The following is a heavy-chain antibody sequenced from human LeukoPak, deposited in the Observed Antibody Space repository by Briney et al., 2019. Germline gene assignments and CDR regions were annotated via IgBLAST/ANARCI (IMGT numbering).Heavy chain of an antibody. CDR2: ISSYNGNT. CDR1: GYTFTTYA. Sequence: ASVKVSCKASGYTFTTYAITWVRQAPGQGLEWMGWISSYNGNTIYAQKLQGRVTKTTDTSTTTAYMELRSLRSDDTAVYYCAREGFNRKYDYWGQGTLVTVSS. J-gene: IGHJ4*02. CDR3: AREGFNRKYDY. V-gene: IGHV1-18*01.